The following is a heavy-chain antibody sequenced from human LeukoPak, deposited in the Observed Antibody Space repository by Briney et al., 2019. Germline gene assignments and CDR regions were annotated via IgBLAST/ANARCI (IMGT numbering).Heavy chain of an antibody. CDR2: IYYSGST. J-gene: IGHJ4*02. V-gene: IGHV4-31*11. CDR3: ARGRGDSGYETIIDY. CDR1: GGSFSGYY. D-gene: IGHD5-12*01. Sequence: SETLSLTCAVYGGSFSGYYWSWIRQHPGKGLEWIGYIYYSGSTYYNPSLKSRVTISVDTSKNQFSLKLSSVTAADTAVYYCARGRGDSGYETIIDYWGQGTLVTVSS.